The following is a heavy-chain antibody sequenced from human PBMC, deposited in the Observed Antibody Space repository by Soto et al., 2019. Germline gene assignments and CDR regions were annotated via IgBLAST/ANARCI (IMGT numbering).Heavy chain of an antibody. J-gene: IGHJ6*02. CDR3: ARWIGPIYGMDV. Sequence: ASVKVSCKASGYTFTSYAMHWVRQAPGQRLEWMGWINAGNGNTKYSQKFQGRVTITRDTSASTAYMELSSLRSEDTAVYYCARWIGPIYGMDVWGQGTTVTVSS. CDR1: GYTFTSYA. D-gene: IGHD5-12*01. CDR2: INAGNGNT. V-gene: IGHV1-3*01.